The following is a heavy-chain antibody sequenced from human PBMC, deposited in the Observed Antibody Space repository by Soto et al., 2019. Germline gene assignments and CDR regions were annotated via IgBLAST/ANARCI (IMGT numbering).Heavy chain of an antibody. CDR3: ARALNGDGPSLRHFDY. CDR2: ISAYNGNT. D-gene: IGHD2-8*01. J-gene: IGHJ4*02. CDR1: GYTFTSYG. Sequence: QVQLVQSGAEVKKPGASLKVSCKASGYTFTSYGISWVRHAPGQGLDWMGWISAYNGNTNYAQKLQGRVTMTTDTSTSTAYMELRSLRSDDTAVYYCARALNGDGPSLRHFDYWGQGTLVTVSS. V-gene: IGHV1-18*01.